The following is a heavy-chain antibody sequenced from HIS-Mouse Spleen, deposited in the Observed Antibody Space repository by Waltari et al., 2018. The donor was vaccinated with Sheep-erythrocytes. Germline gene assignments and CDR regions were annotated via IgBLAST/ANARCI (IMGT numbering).Heavy chain of an antibody. D-gene: IGHD1-26*01. CDR3: ARFSRPRFWPVGATAFDI. V-gene: IGHV4-59*08. J-gene: IGHJ3*02. CDR1: GGPISSYY. CDR2: IYYSGST. Sequence: QVQLQESGPGLVKPSETLSPTCTVPGGPISSYYWSWIRQPPGKGLEWIGYIYYSGSTNDHPSLKSRVTISVDTSKNQFSRKLSSVTAADTAVYYCARFSRPRFWPVGATAFDIWGQGTMVTVSS.